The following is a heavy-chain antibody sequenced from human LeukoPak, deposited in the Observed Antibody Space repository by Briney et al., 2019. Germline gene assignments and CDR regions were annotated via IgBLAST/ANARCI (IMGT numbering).Heavy chain of an antibody. CDR2: INHSGST. Sequence: SETLSLTCAVYGGSISGYYWSWIRQPPGKGLEWIGEINHSGSTNYNPSLKSRVTISVDTSKNQFSLKLSSVTAADTAVYYCVSGRYSIGWYKDKNWCDPWGQGTPVTVSS. V-gene: IGHV4-34*01. CDR1: GGSISGYY. CDR3: VSGRYSIGWYKDKNWCDP. J-gene: IGHJ5*02. D-gene: IGHD6-19*01.